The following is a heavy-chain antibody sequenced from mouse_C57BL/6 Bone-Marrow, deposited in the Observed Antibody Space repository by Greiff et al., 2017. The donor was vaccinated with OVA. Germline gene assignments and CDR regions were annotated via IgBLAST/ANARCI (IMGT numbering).Heavy chain of an antibody. J-gene: IGHJ3*01. CDR3: ARRSSSLYY. D-gene: IGHD1-1*01. CDR1: GYTFTSYW. V-gene: IGHV1-55*01. CDR2: IYPGSGST. Sequence: QVQLKQPGAELVKPGASVKMSCKASGYTFTSYWITWVKQRPGQGLEWIGDIYPGSGSTNYNEKFTCQATLTVDTSSSTAYMQLSSLTSEDSSVFYCARRSSSLYYWGQGTLVTVSA.